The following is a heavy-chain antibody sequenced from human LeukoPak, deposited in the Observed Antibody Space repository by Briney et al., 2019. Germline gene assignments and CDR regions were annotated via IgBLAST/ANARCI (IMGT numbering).Heavy chain of an antibody. CDR2: IYTSGST. D-gene: IGHD5-12*01. Sequence: PSETLSLTCTVSGGTISNYYWRWIRQPAGKGLEWIGRIYTSGSTNHNPSLKSRVTMSVDTSKNQFSLKLSSVTAADTAVYYCARDLDSGCRRMDVWGQGTTVTVSS. V-gene: IGHV4-4*07. CDR1: GGTISNYY. J-gene: IGHJ6*02. CDR3: ARDLDSGCRRMDV.